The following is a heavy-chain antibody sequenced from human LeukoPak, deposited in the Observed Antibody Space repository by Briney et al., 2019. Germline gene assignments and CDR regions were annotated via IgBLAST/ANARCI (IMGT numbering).Heavy chain of an antibody. V-gene: IGHV3-74*01. Sequence: GGSLRLSCAASGFTFSSYWMYCVRQAPGKGLVWVSRINTDASSTNYADSVKGRFTISRDNAKNTLYLQMNSLRVEDTALYYCARLKSGTYREPFDIWGQGTMVTVSS. J-gene: IGHJ3*02. CDR2: INTDASST. CDR3: ARLKSGTYREPFDI. CDR1: GFTFSSYW. D-gene: IGHD1-26*01.